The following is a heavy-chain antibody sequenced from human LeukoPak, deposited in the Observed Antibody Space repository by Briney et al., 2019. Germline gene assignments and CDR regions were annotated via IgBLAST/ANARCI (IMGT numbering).Heavy chain of an antibody. CDR1: GGSISSGGYY. J-gene: IGHJ3*02. V-gene: IGHV4-31*03. CDR2: IYYSGST. D-gene: IGHD6-19*01. Sequence: SQTLSLTCTVSGGSISSGGYYWSWIRQHPGKGLEWIGYIYYSGSTYYNPSLKSRVTISVDTSKNQFSLKLSSVTAADMAVYYCARDLTVAGAFDIWGQGTMVTVSS. CDR3: ARDLTVAGAFDI.